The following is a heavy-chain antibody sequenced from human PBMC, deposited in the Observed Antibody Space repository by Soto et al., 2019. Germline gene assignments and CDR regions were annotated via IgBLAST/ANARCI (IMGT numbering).Heavy chain of an antibody. CDR3: ARVHYDFWSGYPYLYNWSDP. J-gene: IGHJ5*02. Sequence: ASVKVSCKASGYTFTSYDINWVRQATGQGLEWMGWMNPNSGNTGYAQKFQGGVTMTRNTSISTAYMELSSLRSEDTAVYYCARVHYDFWSGYPYLYNWSDPWGQGTLVTVSS. V-gene: IGHV1-8*01. D-gene: IGHD3-3*01. CDR1: GYTFTSYD. CDR2: MNPNSGNT.